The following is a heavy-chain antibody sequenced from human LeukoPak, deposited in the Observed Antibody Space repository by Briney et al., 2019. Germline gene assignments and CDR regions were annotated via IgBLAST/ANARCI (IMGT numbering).Heavy chain of an antibody. D-gene: IGHD2-21*02. CDR3: ARWAYCGSDCLKIDY. CDR2: IYYSGST. V-gene: IGHV4-59*01. Sequence: SETLSLTCTVSGGSISSYYWSWIRQPPGKGLEWIGYIYYSGSTNYNPSLKSRVTISVDTSKNQFSLKLSSVTAADTAVYYCARWAYCGSDCLKIDYWGQGTLVTVSS. CDR1: GGSISSYY. J-gene: IGHJ4*02.